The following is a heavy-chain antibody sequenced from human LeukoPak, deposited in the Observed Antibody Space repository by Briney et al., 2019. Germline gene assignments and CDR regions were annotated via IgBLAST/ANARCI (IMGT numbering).Heavy chain of an antibody. CDR1: GFSFSDAW. Sequence: GGSLRLSCADSGFSFSDAWVSWVRQVPGKGLEWVGRVKNKIDGGTTDYAAPVRGRFTISRDDSKNMAFLQMNSLRTEDTAIYYCTTRGGLGYWGQGTLVTFSS. D-gene: IGHD3-10*01. CDR2: VKNKIDGGTT. J-gene: IGHJ4*02. CDR3: TTRGGLGY. V-gene: IGHV3-15*01.